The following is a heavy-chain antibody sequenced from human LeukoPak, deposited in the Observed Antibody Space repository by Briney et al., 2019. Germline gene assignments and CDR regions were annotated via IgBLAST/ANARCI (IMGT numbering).Heavy chain of an antibody. J-gene: IGHJ6*03. Sequence: PGRSLRLSCAASRFTFSNYAMTWVRQAPGKGLEWVSTISGSGGSTFYADSVKGRFTISRDNSKNTLYLQMNSLRAEDTAVYYCARGPSKTVYYYYYMDVWGKGTTVAVSS. D-gene: IGHD1-1*01. V-gene: IGHV3-23*01. CDR3: ARGPSKTVYYYYYMDV. CDR2: ISGSGGST. CDR1: RFTFSNYA.